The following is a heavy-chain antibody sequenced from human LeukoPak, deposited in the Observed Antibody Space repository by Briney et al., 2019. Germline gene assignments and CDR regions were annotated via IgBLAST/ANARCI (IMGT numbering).Heavy chain of an antibody. J-gene: IGHJ4*02. CDR3: AKEPIYDIVVVVAATFPDY. Sequence: AGGSLRLSCAASGFTFSSYGMHWVRQAPGKGLEWVAVISYDGSNKYYADSVKGRFTISRDNSKNTLYLQMNSLRAEDTAVYYCAKEPIYDIVVVVAATFPDYWGQGTLVTVSP. V-gene: IGHV3-30*18. D-gene: IGHD2-15*01. CDR1: GFTFSSYG. CDR2: ISYDGSNK.